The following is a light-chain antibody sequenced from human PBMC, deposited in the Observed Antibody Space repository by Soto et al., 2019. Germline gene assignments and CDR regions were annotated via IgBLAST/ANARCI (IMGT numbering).Light chain of an antibody. CDR3: TLLYV. CDR2: EVT. CDR1: SSDVGGYNY. Sequence: QSVLTQPASVSGSPGQSITISCTGTSSDVGGYNYVSWYQQHPGKAPKLMIYEVTNRPSGVSNRFSGSKSGNTASLTISGLQAEDEAASSSTLLYVFGTGTKVTVL. J-gene: IGLJ1*01. V-gene: IGLV2-14*01.